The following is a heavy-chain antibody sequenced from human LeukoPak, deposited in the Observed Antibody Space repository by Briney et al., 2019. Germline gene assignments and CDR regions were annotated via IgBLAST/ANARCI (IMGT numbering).Heavy chain of an antibody. V-gene: IGHV3-48*01. Sequence: GGSLRLSCAASGFTFSSYSMNWVRQAPGKGLEWVSYISSSSSTIYYADSVKGRFTISRDNAKNSLYLQMNSLRAEDTAVYYCARDFSPGSITIFGVDFDYWGRGTLVTVSS. CDR2: ISSSSSTI. CDR1: GFTFSSYS. J-gene: IGHJ4*02. D-gene: IGHD3-3*01. CDR3: ARDFSPGSITIFGVDFDY.